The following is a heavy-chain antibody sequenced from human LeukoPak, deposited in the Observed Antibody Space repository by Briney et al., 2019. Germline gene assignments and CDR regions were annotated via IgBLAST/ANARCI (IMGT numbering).Heavy chain of an antibody. Sequence: PETLSLTCTVSGGSISSYYWSWVRQPAGKGLEWIGRIYTTGSPNYNPSLKRRSTMSVDTSKNQFSLNLTSVTAADTAVYYCARDRTYGGNSGFDYWGRGTLVTVSS. CDR3: ARDRTYGGNSGFDY. CDR2: IYTTGSP. CDR1: GGSISSYY. V-gene: IGHV4-4*07. J-gene: IGHJ4*02. D-gene: IGHD4-23*01.